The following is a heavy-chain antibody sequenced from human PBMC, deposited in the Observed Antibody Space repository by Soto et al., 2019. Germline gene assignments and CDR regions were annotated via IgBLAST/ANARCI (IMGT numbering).Heavy chain of an antibody. J-gene: IGHJ4*02. V-gene: IGHV1-3*01. CDR3: ARSHLGELSLINY. CDR2: INAGNGNT. CDR1: GYTFTSYA. D-gene: IGHD3-16*02. Sequence: ASVKVSCKASGYTFTSYAMHWVRQAPGQRLEWMGWINAGNGNTKYSQKFQGRVTITRDTSASTAYMELSSLRSEDTAVYYCARSHLGELSLINYWGQGTLVTVSS.